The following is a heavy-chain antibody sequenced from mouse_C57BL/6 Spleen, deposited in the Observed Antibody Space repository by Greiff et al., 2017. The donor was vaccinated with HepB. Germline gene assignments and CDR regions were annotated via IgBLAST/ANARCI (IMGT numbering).Heavy chain of an antibody. CDR3: AREGNYDYLYAMDY. J-gene: IGHJ4*01. D-gene: IGHD2-4*01. CDR1: GYTFTSYW. V-gene: IGHV1-52*01. Sequence: QVQLQQPGAELVRPGSSVKLSCKASGYTFTSYWMHWVKQRPIQGLEWIGNIDPSDSDTHYNQKFKDKATLTVDKSSSTAYMQLSSLTSEDSAVYYCAREGNYDYLYAMDYWGQGTSVTVSS. CDR2: IDPSDSDT.